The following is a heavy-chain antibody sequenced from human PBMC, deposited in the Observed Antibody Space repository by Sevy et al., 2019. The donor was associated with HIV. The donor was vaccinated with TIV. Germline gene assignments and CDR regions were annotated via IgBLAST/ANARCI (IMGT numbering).Heavy chain of an antibody. J-gene: IGHJ4*02. V-gene: IGHV3-23*01. CDR3: ANKGQVITFGGVIVIPAGGYFDY. CDR1: GFTFSSYA. Sequence: GGSLRLSCAASGFTFSSYAMSWVRQAPGKGLEWVSAISGSGGSTYYADSVKGRFTISRDNSKNTLYLQMNSLRAEDTAVYYCANKGQVITFGGVIVIPAGGYFDYWGQGTLVTVSS. CDR2: ISGSGGST. D-gene: IGHD3-16*02.